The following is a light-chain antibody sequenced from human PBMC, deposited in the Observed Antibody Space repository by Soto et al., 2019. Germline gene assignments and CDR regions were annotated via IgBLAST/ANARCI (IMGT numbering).Light chain of an antibody. Sequence: SALTQPASVFGSPGQSITISCTGTSSDVGGYNFVSWYQQHPGKAPKLMIYEVSSRPSGVSNRFSGSKSGNTASLTISGLQPEDEADYYCSSYTTSSTLVFGTGTKVTVL. CDR3: SSYTTSSTLV. CDR2: EVS. J-gene: IGLJ1*01. CDR1: SSDVGGYNF. V-gene: IGLV2-14*03.